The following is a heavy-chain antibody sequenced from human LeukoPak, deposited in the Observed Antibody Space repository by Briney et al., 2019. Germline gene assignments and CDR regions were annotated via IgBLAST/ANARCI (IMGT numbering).Heavy chain of an antibody. CDR2: INPNSGGT. CDR1: GYTFTGYY. D-gene: IGHD3-3*01. Sequence: ASVKVSCKASGYTFTGYYMHWVRQAPGQGLEWMGWINPNSGGTSYAQKFQGRVTMTRDTSISTAYMELSRLRSDDTAVYYCARVRIFGDFDYWGQGTLVTASS. CDR3: ARVRIFGDFDY. V-gene: IGHV1-2*02. J-gene: IGHJ4*02.